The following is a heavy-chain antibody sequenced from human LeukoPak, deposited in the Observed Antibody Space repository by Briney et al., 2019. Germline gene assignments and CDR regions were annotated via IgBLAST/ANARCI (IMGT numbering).Heavy chain of an antibody. CDR2: IIPIFGTA. CDR3: ARERGYSYGPFDY. D-gene: IGHD5-18*01. J-gene: IGHJ4*02. V-gene: IGHV1-69*05. CDR1: GGTFSSYA. Sequence: SVKVTCKASGGTFSSYAISWVRQAPGQGLEWMGGIIPIFGTANYAQKFQGRVTITTDESTSTAYMELSSLRSEDTAVYYCARERGYSYGPFDYWGQGTLVTVSS.